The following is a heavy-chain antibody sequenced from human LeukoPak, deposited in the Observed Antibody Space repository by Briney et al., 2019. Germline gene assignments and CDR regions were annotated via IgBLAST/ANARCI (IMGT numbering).Heavy chain of an antibody. CDR2: IYSDGSP. V-gene: IGHV3-66*04. Sequence: GVLRLSCAVSAFTVSSNYMSWVRQAPGKGLEWVSIIYSDGSPYYADSVKGRFTISRDNSKNTLYLQMNSLRAEDTAVYYCARHGDYNFDYWGQGTLVTVSS. CDR1: AFTVSSNY. CDR3: ARHGDYNFDY. J-gene: IGHJ4*02. D-gene: IGHD4-17*01.